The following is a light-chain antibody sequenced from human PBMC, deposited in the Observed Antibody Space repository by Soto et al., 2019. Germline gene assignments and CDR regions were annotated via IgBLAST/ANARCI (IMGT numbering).Light chain of an antibody. J-gene: IGKJ1*01. CDR2: AAS. Sequence: AIQMTQSPSSLPASVGDTVTITCRASQDIRDDLTWYQQKGGKAPKLLIYAASRLQGGVPSRFSGSVSGTDFTLIISSLQPEDFATYYCLQDYDFPPTFGQGTKVDIK. CDR1: QDIRDD. CDR3: LQDYDFPPT. V-gene: IGKV1-6*01.